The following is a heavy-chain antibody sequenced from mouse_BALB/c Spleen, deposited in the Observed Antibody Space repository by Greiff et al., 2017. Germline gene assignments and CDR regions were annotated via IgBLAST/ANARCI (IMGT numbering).Heavy chain of an antibody. Sequence: VQLQQPGAELVKPGASVKLSCKASGYTFTSYWMHWVKQRPGQGLEWIGEINPSNGRTNYNEKFKSKATLTVDKSSSTAYMQLSSLTSEDSAVYYCARYVNSMDYWGQGTSVTVSS. J-gene: IGHJ4*01. CDR1: GYTFTSYW. V-gene: IGHV1S81*02. CDR3: ARYVNSMDY. CDR2: INPSNGRT. D-gene: IGHD2-1*01.